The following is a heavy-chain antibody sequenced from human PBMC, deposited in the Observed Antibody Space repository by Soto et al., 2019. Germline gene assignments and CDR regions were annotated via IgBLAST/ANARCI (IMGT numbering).Heavy chain of an antibody. Sequence: EVQLAESGGGMVQPGGSLRLSCVASGFTFSSYDMHWVRQLPGKGLEYVSSISSNGGTTYYGNSVKGRFTISKDNSKNTQYRNMGSHGAADIAVSCGVGGVSGDYDYWGQGTLVTVSS. J-gene: IGHJ4*02. CDR3: VGGVSGDYDY. V-gene: IGHV3-64*01. D-gene: IGHD3-10*01. CDR2: ISSNGGTT. CDR1: GFTFSSYD.